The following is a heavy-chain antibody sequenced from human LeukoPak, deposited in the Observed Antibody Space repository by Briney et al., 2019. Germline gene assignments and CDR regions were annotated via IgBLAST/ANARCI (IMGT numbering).Heavy chain of an antibody. CDR3: ARVDYGGNQLRYYYFDY. CDR2: IYYSGST. J-gene: IGHJ4*02. Sequence: SESLSLTCTVSGGSISSGGYYWSWIRQHPGKGLEWIGYIYYSGSTYYNPSLKSRVTISVDTSKNQFSLKLSSVTAADTALYYCARVDYGGNQLRYYYFDYWGQGTLVTVSS. V-gene: IGHV4-31*03. CDR1: GGSISSGGYY. D-gene: IGHD4-23*01.